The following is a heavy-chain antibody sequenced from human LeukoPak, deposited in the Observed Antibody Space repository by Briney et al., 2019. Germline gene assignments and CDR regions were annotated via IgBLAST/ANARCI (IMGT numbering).Heavy chain of an antibody. CDR2: ISSSSSYI. CDR1: GFTFSSYS. Sequence: GGSLRLSCAASGFTFSSYSMNWVRQAPGKGLEWVSSISSSSSYIYYADSVKGRFTISRDNAKNSLYLQMNSLRAEDTAVYYCATDRNSGKYYDYWGQGTLVTVSS. D-gene: IGHD1-26*01. CDR3: ATDRNSGKYYDY. V-gene: IGHV3-21*01. J-gene: IGHJ4*02.